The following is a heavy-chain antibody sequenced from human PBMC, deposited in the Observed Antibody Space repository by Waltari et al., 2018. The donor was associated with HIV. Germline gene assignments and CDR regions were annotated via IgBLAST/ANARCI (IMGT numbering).Heavy chain of an antibody. D-gene: IGHD7-27*01. CDR2: IKGKTDAGTR. V-gene: IGHV3-15*01. J-gene: IGHJ4*02. CDR1: GFTFADAW. Sequence: EVQLVESGGGLVEPGGSLRLSCAASGFTFADAWMNWVRQASGKGLEWVARIKGKTDAGTRDFAAPVKGRFSISRNYLKNTVDLQMNNLKTEDTALYYCAAGTGRSDFDYWGQGTLVTVSS. CDR3: AAGTGRSDFDY.